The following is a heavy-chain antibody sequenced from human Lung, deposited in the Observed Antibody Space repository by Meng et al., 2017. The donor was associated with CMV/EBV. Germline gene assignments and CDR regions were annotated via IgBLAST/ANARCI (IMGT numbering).Heavy chain of an antibody. Sequence: VDLRDRGPGLGKPLGPLSLTCAVSGRSISSSNWWSWVRQPPGKGREWIGEIYHSGSTNYNPSLKSRVTISVDKSKNQFSLKLSSVTAADTAVYYCASFPPPGKQWLVTDYWGQGTLVTVSS. D-gene: IGHD6-19*01. J-gene: IGHJ4*02. CDR2: IYHSGST. CDR1: GRSISSSNW. CDR3: ASFPPPGKQWLVTDY. V-gene: IGHV4-4*02.